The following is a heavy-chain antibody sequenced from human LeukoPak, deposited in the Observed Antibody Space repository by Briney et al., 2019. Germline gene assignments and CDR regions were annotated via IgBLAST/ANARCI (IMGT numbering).Heavy chain of an antibody. J-gene: IGHJ4*02. Sequence: GGSLRLSCAASGFTFNIYGIHWVRQAPGKGLEWVALMSGDGVHIYYAESVKGRFTISRDNSRNTLYLQMNSLRAEDTAVYYCARDPDHSRFDYWGQGTLVTVSS. CDR2: MSGDGVHI. V-gene: IGHV3-30*03. CDR1: GFTFNIYG. CDR3: ARDPDHSRFDY. D-gene: IGHD2-21*01.